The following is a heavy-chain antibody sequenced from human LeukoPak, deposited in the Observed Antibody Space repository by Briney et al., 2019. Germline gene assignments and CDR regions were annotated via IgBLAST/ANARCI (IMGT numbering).Heavy chain of an antibody. D-gene: IGHD1-7*01. V-gene: IGHV4-59*08. J-gene: IGHJ4*02. Sequence: PSETLSLTCTVSGGSISSYYWSWIRQPPGKGLEWIGYIYYSGSTNYNPSPKRRVTISVDTSKNQFSLKLSSVTAADTAVYYCARRAWNYAFIDYRGQGTLVTVSS. CDR2: IYYSGST. CDR3: ARRAWNYAFIDY. CDR1: GGSISSYY.